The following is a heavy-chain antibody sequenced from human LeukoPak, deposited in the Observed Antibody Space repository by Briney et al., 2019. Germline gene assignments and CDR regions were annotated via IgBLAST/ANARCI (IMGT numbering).Heavy chain of an antibody. J-gene: IGHJ4*02. Sequence: SETLSLTCDVSGGSIDSTNWWNWVRQPPGEGLEWIGEIHHDGRINYNPSLKSRVTLSVDKSKNQFSLRLNSVTAADTAMYYCARSHDHLWGNYPDYWGQRTLVTVSS. CDR1: GGSIDSTNW. CDR3: ARSHDHLWGNYPDY. CDR2: IHHDGRI. D-gene: IGHD3-16*02. V-gene: IGHV4/OR15-8*01.